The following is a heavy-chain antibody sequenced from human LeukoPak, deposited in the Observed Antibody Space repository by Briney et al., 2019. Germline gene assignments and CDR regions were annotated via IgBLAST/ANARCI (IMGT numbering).Heavy chain of an antibody. CDR3: ARQSSSWYGPGVAFDI. Sequence: SETLSLTCTVSGASISSYYWSWIRQPAGKGLEWIGHVSTSGSTNYNPSLKSRVTMSVDTSKNQFSLKLSSVTAADTALYYCARQSSSWYGPGVAFDIWGQGTMVTVSS. CDR1: GASISSYY. D-gene: IGHD6-13*01. V-gene: IGHV4-4*07. CDR2: VSTSGST. J-gene: IGHJ3*02.